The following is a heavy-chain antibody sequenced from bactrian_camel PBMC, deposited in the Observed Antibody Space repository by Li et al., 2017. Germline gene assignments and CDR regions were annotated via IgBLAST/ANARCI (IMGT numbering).Heavy chain of an antibody. V-gene: IGHV3S1*01. CDR3: AAGRTSSLVPVRYTY. J-gene: IGHJ4*01. Sequence: HVQLVESGGGSVQPGGSLTLTCVVPTYRSKCVAWFRQAPGKEREGVAAIHVGNPRTYYTDIAKGRFTISQDNARNTVYLQMDALQAEDTGVYYCAAGRTSSLVPVRYTYWGQGTQVTVS. CDR1: TYRSKC. CDR2: IHVGNPRT.